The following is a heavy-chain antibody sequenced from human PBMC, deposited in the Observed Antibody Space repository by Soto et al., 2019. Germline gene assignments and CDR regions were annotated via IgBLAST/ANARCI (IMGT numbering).Heavy chain of an antibody. J-gene: IGHJ6*02. V-gene: IGHV1-69*13. CDR3: ARDRLFDTMIVAHYGMDV. CDR2: IIPIFGTA. Sequence: ASVKVSCKASGGTFSSYAISWVRQAPGQGLEWMGGIIPIFGTANYAQKFQGRVTITADESTSTAYMEPSSLRSEDTAVYYCARDRLFDTMIVAHYGMDVWGQGTTVTVSS. D-gene: IGHD3-22*01. CDR1: GGTFSSYA.